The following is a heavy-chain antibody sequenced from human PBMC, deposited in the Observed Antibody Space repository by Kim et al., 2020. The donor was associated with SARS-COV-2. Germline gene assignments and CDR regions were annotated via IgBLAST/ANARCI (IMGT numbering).Heavy chain of an antibody. D-gene: IGHD2-15*01. Sequence: GRSLRLSCAASGFTFSSYAMHWVRQAPGKGLEWVAVISYDGSNKYYADSVKGRFTISRDNSKNTLYLQMNSLRAEDTAVYYCARDQEPIVVLAFDYWVQGTLVTVSS. CDR2: ISYDGSNK. J-gene: IGHJ4*02. CDR3: ARDQEPIVVLAFDY. V-gene: IGHV3-30-3*01. CDR1: GFTFSSYA.